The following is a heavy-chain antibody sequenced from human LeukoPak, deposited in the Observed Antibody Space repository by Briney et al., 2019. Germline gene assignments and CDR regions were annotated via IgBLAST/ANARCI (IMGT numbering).Heavy chain of an antibody. J-gene: IGHJ4*02. V-gene: IGHV3-30*02. CDR1: GFTFSSYG. CDR3: ARDDNWNDKPFDL. D-gene: IGHD1-20*01. CDR2: IRYDGSNK. Sequence: GGSLRLSCAASGFTFSSYGMHWVRQAPGKGLEWVAFIRYDGSNKYYADSVKGRFTISRDNSKNTLYLQMNSLRAEDTAVYYCARDDNWNDKPFDLWGPGTLVTVSS.